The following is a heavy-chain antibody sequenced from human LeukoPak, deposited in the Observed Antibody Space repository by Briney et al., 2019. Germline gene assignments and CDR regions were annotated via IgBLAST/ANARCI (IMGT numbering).Heavy chain of an antibody. J-gene: IGHJ4*02. CDR1: GFTFSDYY. CDR2: ISSSGNTI. V-gene: IGHV3-11*04. Sequence: GGSLRLSCAASGFTFSDYYITWIRQAPGKGLEWISYISSSGNTINYADSVKGRFTISRDNAKNSLYLQMNSLRAEDTAVYYCARDDSSCTSTNCNLDYWGQGTLVTVSS. CDR3: ARDDSSCTSTNCNLDY. D-gene: IGHD2-2*01.